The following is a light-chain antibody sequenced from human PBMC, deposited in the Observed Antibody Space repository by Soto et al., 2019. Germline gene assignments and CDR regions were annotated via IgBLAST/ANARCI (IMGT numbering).Light chain of an antibody. J-gene: IGKJ1*01. Sequence: EIAMTQSPATLSVSPGERAALSCRASQSVSSNLAWYQQKPGQAPRLLMYGASTRATGIPARFSGSGSGTEFTLTISSLQSEDFAVYYCQQYNNWPRTFGQGTKVEI. CDR3: QQYNNWPRT. V-gene: IGKV3-15*01. CDR1: QSVSSN. CDR2: GAS.